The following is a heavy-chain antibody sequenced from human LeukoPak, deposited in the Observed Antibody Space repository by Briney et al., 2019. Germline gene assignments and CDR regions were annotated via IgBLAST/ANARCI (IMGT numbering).Heavy chain of an antibody. Sequence: SETLSLTCTVSGVSISSGSYYWSWIRQPAGKGLEWIGRIYTSGSTNYNPSLKSRVTISVDTSKNQFSLKLSSVTAADTAVYYCASRHYYDSSFDYWGQGTLVTVSS. CDR1: GVSISSGSYY. V-gene: IGHV4-61*02. D-gene: IGHD3-22*01. CDR2: IYTSGST. J-gene: IGHJ4*02. CDR3: ASRHYYDSSFDY.